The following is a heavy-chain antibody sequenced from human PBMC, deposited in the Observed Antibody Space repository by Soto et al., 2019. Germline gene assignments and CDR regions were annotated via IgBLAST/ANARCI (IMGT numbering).Heavy chain of an antibody. D-gene: IGHD3-10*01. CDR1: GGSISSYY. CDR2: VHHSWGS. Sequence: QVQLQESGPGLVKPSETLSLSCTVSGGSISSYYWSWFRQSPGKRMEWIGYVHHSWGSSYNPSLQSRVAISLDTSEREFSLKGTSVTATDTAVYYCARQGFGPLHGLVDVWGQGTTVTVSS. CDR3: ARQGFGPLHGLVDV. J-gene: IGHJ6*02. V-gene: IGHV4-59*08.